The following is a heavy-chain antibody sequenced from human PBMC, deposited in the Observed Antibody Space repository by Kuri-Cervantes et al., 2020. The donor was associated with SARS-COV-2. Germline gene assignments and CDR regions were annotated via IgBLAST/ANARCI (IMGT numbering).Heavy chain of an antibody. CDR2: ISDDGRKK. V-gene: IGHV3-30*04. Sequence: GESLKISCAVSGFTFNNHAMYWVRQAPGKGLEWVAVISDDGRKKYYRDSVKGRFTISRDTPKNTVYLQMNSLRPDDTGVYFCARVLVRAFYYFYAVDVWGQGTTVTVSS. CDR1: GFTFNNHA. D-gene: IGHD2-21*01. J-gene: IGHJ6*02. CDR3: ARVLVRAFYYFYAVDV.